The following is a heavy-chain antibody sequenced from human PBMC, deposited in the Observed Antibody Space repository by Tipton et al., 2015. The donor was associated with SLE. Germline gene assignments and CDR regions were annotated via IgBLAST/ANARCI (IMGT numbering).Heavy chain of an antibody. Sequence: TLSLTCAVYGGSFSGYYWSWIRQPPGKGLEWIGEINHSGSTYYNPSLKSRVTISVDTSKNQFPLKLSSVTAADTAVYYCARDPEQSLFDYWGQGTLVTVSS. CDR3: ARDPEQSLFDY. J-gene: IGHJ4*02. CDR1: GGSFSGYY. CDR2: INHSGST. D-gene: IGHD6-19*01. V-gene: IGHV4-34*01.